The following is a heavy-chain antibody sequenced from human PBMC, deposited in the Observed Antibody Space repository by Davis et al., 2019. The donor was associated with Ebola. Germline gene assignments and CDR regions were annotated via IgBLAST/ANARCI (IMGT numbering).Heavy chain of an antibody. D-gene: IGHD2-15*01. CDR1: GYTFTSYD. Sequence: ASVKVSCKASGYTFTSYDINWVRQATGQGLEWMGRINPNSGDTNYAQKFQGRVTMTRDTSISTAYMELSRLRSDDTAVYYCARAGKEIVVVAFDYWGQGTLVTVSS. CDR2: INPNSGDT. V-gene: IGHV1-2*06. CDR3: ARAGKEIVVVAFDY. J-gene: IGHJ4*02.